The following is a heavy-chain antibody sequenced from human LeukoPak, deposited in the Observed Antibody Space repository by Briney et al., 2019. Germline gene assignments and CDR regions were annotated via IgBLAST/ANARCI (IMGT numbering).Heavy chain of an antibody. V-gene: IGHV4-59*01. J-gene: IGHJ1*01. D-gene: IGHD2-15*01. CDR2: IYYSGST. CDR1: GGSISSYY. CDR3: AVGYCSGGSCYSNFRH. Sequence: SETLSLTCIVSGGSISSYYWSWIRQPPGKGLEWIGYIYYSGSTNYNPSLKSRVTISVDTSKNQFSLKLSSVTAADTAVYYCAVGYCSGGSCYSNFRHWGQGTLVTVSS.